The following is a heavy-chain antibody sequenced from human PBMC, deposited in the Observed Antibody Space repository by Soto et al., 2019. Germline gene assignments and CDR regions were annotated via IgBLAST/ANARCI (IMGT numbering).Heavy chain of an antibody. CDR3: GRGLGGSGSKRDY. D-gene: IGHD3-10*01. Sequence: EVQLVESGGGLVQPGGSLRLSCAASGFTVSSNYMSWVRQAPGKGLEWVSVIYSGGSTYYADSVKGRFTISRDNSKNTLYLQMNSLSAEDTAVYYCGRGLGGSGSKRDYWGQVTLVTVSS. CDR1: GFTVSSNY. J-gene: IGHJ4*02. CDR2: IYSGGST. V-gene: IGHV3-66*01.